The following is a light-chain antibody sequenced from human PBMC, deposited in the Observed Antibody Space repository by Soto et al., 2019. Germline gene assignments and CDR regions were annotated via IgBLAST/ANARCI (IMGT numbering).Light chain of an antibody. V-gene: IGKV3D-20*02. J-gene: IGKJ5*01. CDR2: DAS. CDR1: QSVSSTY. Sequence: EIVLTQSPATLSLSPGERATLSCGASQSVSSTYLAWYQQKPGLAPRLLIYDASSRAAGIPARFSGSGSGTDFTLTISSLEPEDFAVYYCQQRTNWPDTFGQGTRLEIK. CDR3: QQRTNWPDT.